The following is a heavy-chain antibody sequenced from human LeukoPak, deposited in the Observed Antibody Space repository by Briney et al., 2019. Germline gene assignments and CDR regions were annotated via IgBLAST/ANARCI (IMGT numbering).Heavy chain of an antibody. J-gene: IGHJ6*02. CDR2: INPNSGGT. V-gene: IGHV1-2*02. CDR1: GYTFTGYY. D-gene: IGHD6-13*01. CDR3: ASVAAAGDSDYYYGMDV. Sequence: ASVKVSCKASGYTFTGYYMHWVRQAPGQGLKWMGWINPNSGGTNYAQKFQGRVTMTRDTSISTAYMELSRLRSDDTAVYYCASVAAAGDSDYYYGMDVWGQGTTVTVSS.